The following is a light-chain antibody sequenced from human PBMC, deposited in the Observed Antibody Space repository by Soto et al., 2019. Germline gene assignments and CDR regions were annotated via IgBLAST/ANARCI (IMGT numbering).Light chain of an antibody. Sequence: QSALTQPASVSGYPGQSITISCTGASSDVGGYNYVSWYQQHPGKAPKLMIYDVSNRPSGVSNRFSGSKSDNTASLTISGLQGEDEADYYCSSYTISSVVFGGGTKLTVL. J-gene: IGLJ2*01. CDR1: SSDVGGYNY. CDR3: SSYTISSVV. V-gene: IGLV2-14*03. CDR2: DVS.